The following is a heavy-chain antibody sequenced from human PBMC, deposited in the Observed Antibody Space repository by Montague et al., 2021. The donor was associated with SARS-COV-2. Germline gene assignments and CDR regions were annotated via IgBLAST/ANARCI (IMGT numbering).Heavy chain of an antibody. CDR3: ASDMTTAYYYYYGMDV. J-gene: IGHJ6*02. CDR1: GFTFSSYW. D-gene: IGHD4-11*01. V-gene: IGHV3-74*01. CDR2: INSDGSST. Sequence: SLRLSCAASGFTFSSYWMHWVRQAPGEGLVWVLRINSDGSSTSYADSVKGRFTISRDNAKNTLYLQMNSLRAEDTAVYYCASDMTTAYYYYYGMDVWGQGTTVTVSS.